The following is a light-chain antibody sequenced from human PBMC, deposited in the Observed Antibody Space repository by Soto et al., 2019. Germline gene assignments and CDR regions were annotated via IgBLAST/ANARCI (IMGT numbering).Light chain of an antibody. Sequence: QSALTQPASVSGSPGQSITISCTGTSSDVGDYNYVSWYQQHPGKAPKHMIYDVSNRPSGVSNRVSGSKSGSTASLTISGLQAEDEADYYCSSYTSSTTRVFGTGTKLTVL. CDR3: SSYTSSTTRV. J-gene: IGLJ1*01. CDR1: SSDVGDYNY. V-gene: IGLV2-14*01. CDR2: DVS.